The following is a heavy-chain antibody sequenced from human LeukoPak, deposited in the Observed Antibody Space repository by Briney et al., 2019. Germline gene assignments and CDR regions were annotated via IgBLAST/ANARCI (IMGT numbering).Heavy chain of an antibody. V-gene: IGHV1-2*06. D-gene: IGHD3-22*01. Sequence: ASVKVSCKASGYTFTGYHMHWVRQAPGQGLEWMGQINPNSGGTNFAQKFQGRVTMTRDTSISTAYMELNRLKSDDTAVYYCAGELFRYDSSGYYSNNWFDPWGQGTLVIVSS. CDR2: INPNSGGT. J-gene: IGHJ5*02. CDR3: AGELFRYDSSGYYSNNWFDP. CDR1: GYTFTGYH.